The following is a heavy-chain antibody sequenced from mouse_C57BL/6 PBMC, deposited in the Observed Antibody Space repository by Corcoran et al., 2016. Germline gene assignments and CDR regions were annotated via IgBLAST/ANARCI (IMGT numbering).Heavy chain of an antibody. D-gene: IGHD1-2*01. Sequence: QIQLVQSGPELKKPGETVKISCKASGYTFTAYGMSWVKQAPGKGLKWMGWINTYSGVPTYADDFKGRFAFSLETSASTAYLQINNLKTEDTATYFCARSHYYGPTWFAYWGQGTLVTVSA. J-gene: IGHJ3*01. CDR1: GYTFTAYG. V-gene: IGHV9-3*01. CDR3: ARSHYYGPTWFAY. CDR2: INTYSGVP.